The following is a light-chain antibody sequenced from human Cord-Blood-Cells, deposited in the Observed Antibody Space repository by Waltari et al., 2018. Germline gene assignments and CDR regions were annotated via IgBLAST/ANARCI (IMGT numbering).Light chain of an antibody. J-gene: IGKJ1*01. CDR3: QQYNSPPWT. V-gene: IGKV1-5*03. Sequence: DIQMTQSPSTLSASVGDRVTITCLASQSISSWLAWYQQKPGKAPKLLIYKASSLESGVPYRFSGSGSGTEFTLTISSLQPDDFATYYCQQYNSPPWTFGQGTKVEIK. CDR2: KAS. CDR1: QSISSW.